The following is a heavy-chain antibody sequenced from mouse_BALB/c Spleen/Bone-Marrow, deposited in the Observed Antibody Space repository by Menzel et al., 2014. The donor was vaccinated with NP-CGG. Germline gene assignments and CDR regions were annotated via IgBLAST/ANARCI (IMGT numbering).Heavy chain of an antibody. CDR3: TTGFAY. J-gene: IGHJ3*01. V-gene: IGHV6-6*02. CDR2: IRLKSNNYAT. CDR1: GFTFSNYW. Sequence: EVKLVESGGGLVQPGGSMKLSCVASGFTFSNYWMNWVRQSPVKGLEWVAEIRLKSNNYATHYAESVKGRFTISRDDSKSSVYLQMNNLRAEDTGIYYCTTGFAYWGQGTLVTVSA.